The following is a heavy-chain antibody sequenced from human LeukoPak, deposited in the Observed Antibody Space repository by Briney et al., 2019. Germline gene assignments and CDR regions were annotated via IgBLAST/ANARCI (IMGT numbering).Heavy chain of an antibody. CDR3: ARAGYYYDSSGYYLFDY. CDR1: GGSISSYY. J-gene: IGHJ4*02. Sequence: PSETLSLTCTVSGGSISSYYWSWIRQPAGKGLEWIGRFYSGGSTDYNPSLKSRDTMSVDTSKNQFPLKLSSVTAADTAVYYCARAGYYYDSSGYYLFDYWGQGTLVTVSS. V-gene: IGHV4-4*07. D-gene: IGHD3-22*01. CDR2: FYSGGST.